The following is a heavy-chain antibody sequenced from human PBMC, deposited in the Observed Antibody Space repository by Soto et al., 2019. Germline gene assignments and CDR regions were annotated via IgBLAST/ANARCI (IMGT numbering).Heavy chain of an antibody. V-gene: IGHV1-18*01. D-gene: IGHD2-2*01. CDR2: ISLYSDGT. Sequence: VKVSCKTSGYTFSNYGITWVRQAPGQPLEWLGWISLYSDGTNYAQKFQGRVSMTTDTSTTTAYMELRSLRSDDTAVYYCARVVPGAEAWFGPWGQGTLVTVSS. CDR1: GYTFSNYG. CDR3: ARVVPGAEAWFGP. J-gene: IGHJ5*02.